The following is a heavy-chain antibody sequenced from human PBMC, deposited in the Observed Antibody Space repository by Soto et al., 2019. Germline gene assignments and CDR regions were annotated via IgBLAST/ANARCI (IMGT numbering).Heavy chain of an antibody. CDR3: ARGLGGRMDD. D-gene: IGHD3-16*01. V-gene: IGHV1-69*08. J-gene: IGHJ6*02. Sequence: QVQLVQSGAEVKKPGSSVRVSCKASGTIFSSYTISWVRQAPGQGLEWMGRIIPILGETNSAQKFQGRVTLTADKSTKTAYMELNSLILEDTAVYYCARGLGGRMDDWGQGTTVTVSS. CDR1: GTIFSSYT. CDR2: IIPILGET.